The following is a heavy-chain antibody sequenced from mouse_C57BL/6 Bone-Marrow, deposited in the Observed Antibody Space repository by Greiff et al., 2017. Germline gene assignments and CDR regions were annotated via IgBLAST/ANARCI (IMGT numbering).Heavy chain of an antibody. D-gene: IGHD2-2*01. Sequence: DVMLVESGGGLVQPGGSLKLSCAASGFTFSDYYMYWVRQTPEKRLEWVAYISNGGGSTYYPDTVKGRFTISRDNATNTLYLQMRRLKSEDTAMYYCASHEGWLYGYVMDYWGQGTSVTVSS. V-gene: IGHV5-12*01. CDR2: ISNGGGST. CDR1: GFTFSDYY. J-gene: IGHJ4*01. CDR3: ASHEGWLYGYVMDY.